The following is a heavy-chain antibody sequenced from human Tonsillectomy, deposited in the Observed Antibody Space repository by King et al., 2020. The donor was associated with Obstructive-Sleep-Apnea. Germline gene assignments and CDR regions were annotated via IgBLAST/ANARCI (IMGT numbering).Heavy chain of an antibody. J-gene: IGHJ4*02. V-gene: IGHV4-39*07. D-gene: IGHD6-13*01. CDR3: ARGIAAAGKNYFDY. CDR2: IYYSGST. CDR1: GGSISSSSYY. Sequence: LQLQESGPGLVKPSETLSLTCTVSGGSISSSSYYWGWIRQPPGKGLEWIGSIYYSGSTYYNPSLKSRVTISVDTSKNQFSLKLSSLTAADTAVYYCARGIAAAGKNYFDYWGQGTLVTVSS.